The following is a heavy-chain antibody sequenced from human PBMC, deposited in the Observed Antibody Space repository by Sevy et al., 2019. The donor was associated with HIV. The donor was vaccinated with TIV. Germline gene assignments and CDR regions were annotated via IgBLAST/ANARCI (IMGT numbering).Heavy chain of an antibody. CDR1: GFNFSPYG. D-gene: IGHD2-2*01. V-gene: IGHV3-30*02. J-gene: IGHJ4*02. CDR3: VKVTRYDFFDY. Sequence: GGSLRLSCAASGFNFSPYGMHWVRQAPGKGLEWVSFIGYDGNKIFYADSVRGRFTVSRDNSKNTLYLQMNSLSTEDTAVYYCVKVTRYDFFDYWGQGILVTVSS. CDR2: IGYDGNKI.